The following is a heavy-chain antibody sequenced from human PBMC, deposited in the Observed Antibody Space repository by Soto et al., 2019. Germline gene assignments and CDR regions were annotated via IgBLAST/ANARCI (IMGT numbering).Heavy chain of an antibody. D-gene: IGHD5-18*01. J-gene: IGHJ6*02. Sequence: HGESLKISCKGSGYSFTSYWIGWVRQMPGKGLEWMGIIYPGDSDTRYSPSFQGQVTISADKSISTAYLQWSSLKASDTAMYYCARTKVDTAMVEVDDYYYYGMDVWGQGTTLTVSS. CDR3: ARTKVDTAMVEVDDYYYYGMDV. CDR1: GYSFTSYW. V-gene: IGHV5-51*01. CDR2: IYPGDSDT.